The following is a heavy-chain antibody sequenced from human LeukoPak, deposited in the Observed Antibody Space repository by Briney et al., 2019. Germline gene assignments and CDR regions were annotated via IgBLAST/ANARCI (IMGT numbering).Heavy chain of an antibody. CDR1: GFTFSSYP. J-gene: IGHJ3*02. CDR3: ARRAAAGHLNGFDI. CDR2: ISGSDNTR. D-gene: IGHD6-13*01. V-gene: IGHV3-48*03. Sequence: GGSLRLSCAASGFTFSSYPMNWVRQAPGRGLEWVSYISGSDNTRSYADSVKGRFTISRDNAKSSLSLQMNSLRAEDTAVYYCARRAAAGHLNGFDIWGQGTLITVSS.